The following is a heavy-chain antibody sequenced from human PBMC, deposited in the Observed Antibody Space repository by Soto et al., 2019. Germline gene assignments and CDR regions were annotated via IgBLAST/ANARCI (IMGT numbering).Heavy chain of an antibody. D-gene: IGHD6-19*01. CDR1: GGTFSSYA. CDR3: ARSMAGQWLVLRSFDY. J-gene: IGHJ4*02. Sequence: QVQLVQSGAEVKKPGSSVKVSCKASGGTFSSYAISWVRQAPGQGLVWMGGIIPIFGTANYAQKFQGRVTITADKSTSTAYMELSSLRSEDTAVYYCARSMAGQWLVLRSFDYWGQGTLVTVSS. CDR2: IIPIFGTA. V-gene: IGHV1-69*06.